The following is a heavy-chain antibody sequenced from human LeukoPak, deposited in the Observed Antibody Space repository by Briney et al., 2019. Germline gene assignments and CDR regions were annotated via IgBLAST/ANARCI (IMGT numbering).Heavy chain of an antibody. CDR3: ARSPNCGGDCS. D-gene: IGHD2-21*02. V-gene: IGHV3-74*01. CDR1: GFTFSTYW. J-gene: IGHJ5*02. Sequence: SGGSLRLSCAVSGFTFSTYWMHWVRQAPGKGLVWVSRINSDGGSTTYADSVKGRFTISRDNAKNTLFLQMNSLRADDTAVYYCARSPNCGGDCSWGQGTLVTVSS. CDR2: INSDGGST.